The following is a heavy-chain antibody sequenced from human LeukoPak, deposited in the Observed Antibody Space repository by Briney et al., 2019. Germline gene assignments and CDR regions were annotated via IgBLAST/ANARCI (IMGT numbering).Heavy chain of an antibody. CDR2: IRQDGSEK. J-gene: IGHJ4*02. Sequence: GGSPRLSCAASGFTFSNYWMSWVRQAPGKGLEWVANIRQDGSEKYYVDSMRGRFTISRDNAKNSLYLQMSSLRAEDTAVYYCARSTAGLDYWGQGTLVTVSS. CDR3: ARSTAGLDY. CDR1: GFTFSNYW. V-gene: IGHV3-7*01. D-gene: IGHD1-1*01.